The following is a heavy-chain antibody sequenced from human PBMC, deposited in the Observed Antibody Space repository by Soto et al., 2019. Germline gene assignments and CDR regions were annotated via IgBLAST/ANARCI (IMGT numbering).Heavy chain of an antibody. CDR1: GFIFSNYW. J-gene: IGHJ4*02. CDR3: VRDSHGDY. CDR2: IDHDGPT. V-gene: IGHV3-74*01. Sequence: EVQLVDSGGGLVQPGGSLRLSCAGSGFIFSNYWMHWVRQAPGKGLEWVSRIDHDGPTDYADSVRGRFTISRDNAESTLYLQMNSLRPEGTAVYYWVRDSHGDYWGQGTLVTVSS.